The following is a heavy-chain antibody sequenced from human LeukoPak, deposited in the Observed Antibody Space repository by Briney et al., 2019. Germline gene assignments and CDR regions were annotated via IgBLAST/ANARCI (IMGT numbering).Heavy chain of an antibody. CDR3: ARDLAGSGSYYTDY. J-gene: IGHJ4*02. CDR2: ISAYKRNT. V-gene: IGHV1-18*01. CDR1: GYTFTSYG. D-gene: IGHD3-10*01. Sequence: ASVKVSCKASGYTFTSYGISWVRQAPGQGLEWMGWISAYKRNTNYAQKFQGRVTMTTDTSTSTAYMELRSLRSDDTAVYYCARDLAGSGSYYTDYWGQGTLVTVSS.